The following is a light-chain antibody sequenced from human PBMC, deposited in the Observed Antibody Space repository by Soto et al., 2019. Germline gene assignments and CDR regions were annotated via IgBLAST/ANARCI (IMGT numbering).Light chain of an antibody. CDR1: QSVSSY. CDR2: DAS. Sequence: EIVLTQSPATLSLSPGERAILSCRASQSVSSYFAWYQQKPGQAPGLLIYDASNRATVIPARLSDSGSGTDFTLNIMSLEPQVFAVYYSNHRSNWRRTFGHGTKVEIK. J-gene: IGKJ1*01. V-gene: IGKV3-11*01. CDR3: NHRSNWRRT.